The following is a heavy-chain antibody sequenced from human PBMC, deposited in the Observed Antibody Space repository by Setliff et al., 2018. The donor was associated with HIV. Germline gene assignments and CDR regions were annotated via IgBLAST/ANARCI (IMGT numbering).Heavy chain of an antibody. D-gene: IGHD2-15*01. V-gene: IGHV3-23*01. CDR3: AKTLPTLYPPHDYYFAMDV. CDR2: ISGSGDST. Sequence: GGSLRLSCAPSGFTFGSYAMSWVRQAPGKGLEWVSVISGSGDSTFYADSLKGRFTISRDNSKNTLYLQMNSLRAEDTAVYYCAKTLPTLYPPHDYYFAMDVWGQGTTVTVSS. J-gene: IGHJ6*02. CDR1: GFTFGSYA.